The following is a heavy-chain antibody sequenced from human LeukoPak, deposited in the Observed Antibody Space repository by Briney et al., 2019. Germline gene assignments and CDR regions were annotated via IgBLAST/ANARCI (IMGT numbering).Heavy chain of an antibody. V-gene: IGHV1-2*02. Sequence: ASVKVSSKASGYTFTGYYMHWVRQAPGQGLEWMGWINPNSGGTNYAQKFQGRVTMTRDTSISTAYMELSRLRSDDTAVYYCARGYCSSTSCRDGDAFDIWGQGTMVTVSS. J-gene: IGHJ3*02. D-gene: IGHD2-2*01. CDR2: INPNSGGT. CDR3: ARGYCSSTSCRDGDAFDI. CDR1: GYTFTGYY.